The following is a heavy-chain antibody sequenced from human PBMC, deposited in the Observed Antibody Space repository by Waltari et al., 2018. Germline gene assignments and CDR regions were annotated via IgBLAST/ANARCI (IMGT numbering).Heavy chain of an antibody. D-gene: IGHD3-10*01. CDR3: ARSMNYGPDY. CDR1: ALTLRTHE. Sequence: EGQLVESGGDLVQPGGSLRLSCPASALTLRTHEVHWVRQAPGKGLVWVARINPDGRTTTYADSVRGRFSISRDNAKNTLYLQMNSLTVEDTAVYFCARSMNYGPDYWGRGTLVTVSS. CDR2: INPDGRTT. V-gene: IGHV3-74*01. J-gene: IGHJ4*02.